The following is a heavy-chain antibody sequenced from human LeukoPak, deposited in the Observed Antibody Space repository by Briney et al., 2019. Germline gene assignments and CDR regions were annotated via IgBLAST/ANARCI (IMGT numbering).Heavy chain of an antibody. CDR2: IYYSGST. D-gene: IGHD5-18*01. Sequence: SETLSLTCTVSGGSISSYYWSWVRQPPGKGLEWLGYIYYSGSTNYNPSLKSRVTISVDTSKNQFSLKVSSVTAADTGVYYCARAGYSYGSIVFDYWGQGTLVTVSS. J-gene: IGHJ4*02. CDR3: ARAGYSYGSIVFDY. CDR1: GGSISSYY. V-gene: IGHV4-59*01.